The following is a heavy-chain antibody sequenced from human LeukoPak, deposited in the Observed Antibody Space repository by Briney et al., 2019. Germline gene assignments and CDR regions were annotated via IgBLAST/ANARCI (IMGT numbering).Heavy chain of an antibody. Sequence: TSETLSLTCTVSGGSISSGGNYWSWIRQHPGKGLEWIGCIYYSGSTNYNPSLKSRVTISVDTSKNQFSLKLSSVTAADTAVYYCARLELGNSEGSKKEYYYYGMDVWGQGTTVTVSS. V-gene: IGHV4-61*08. CDR2: IYYSGST. CDR3: ARLELGNSEGSKKEYYYYGMDV. CDR1: GGSISSGGNY. J-gene: IGHJ6*02. D-gene: IGHD3-10*01.